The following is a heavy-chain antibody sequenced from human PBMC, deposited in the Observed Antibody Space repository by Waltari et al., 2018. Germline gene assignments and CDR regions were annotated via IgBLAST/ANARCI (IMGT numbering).Heavy chain of an antibody. V-gene: IGHV4-4*02. Sequence: QLQLQESGPGLVKPSGTLSLICAVSGDSMSTSDYWSWVRQPPGKGLEWLGQVRGDGKTNYNPSFASRITMSRDTSTYHFALKLTSATAADTALYYCARDRGRGLYLDTWGQGTLVTVSP. J-gene: IGHJ4*02. CDR3: ARDRGRGLYLDT. CDR1: GDSMSTSDY. CDR2: VRGDGKT. D-gene: IGHD1-1*01.